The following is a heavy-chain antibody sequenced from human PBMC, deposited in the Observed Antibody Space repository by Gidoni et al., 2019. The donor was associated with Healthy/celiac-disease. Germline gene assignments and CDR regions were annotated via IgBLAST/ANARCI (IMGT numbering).Heavy chain of an antibody. CDR2: ISSSSSYT. D-gene: IGHD3-3*01. Sequence: QVQLVESGGGLVKPGGSLRLSCAASGFTFRDYYMSWIRQAPGKGLEWVSYISSSSSYTNYADSVKGRFTISRDNAKNSLYLQMNSLRAEDTAVYYCARDHRDFWSGYYNPYFDYWGQGTLVTVSS. CDR3: ARDHRDFWSGYYNPYFDY. J-gene: IGHJ4*02. CDR1: GFTFRDYY. V-gene: IGHV3-11*06.